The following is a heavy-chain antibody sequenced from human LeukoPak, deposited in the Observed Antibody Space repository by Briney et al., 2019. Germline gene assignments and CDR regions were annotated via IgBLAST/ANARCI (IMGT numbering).Heavy chain of an antibody. CDR2: MNPYSGNT. V-gene: IGHV1-8*01. D-gene: IGHD6-19*01. CDR1: GYTFTSYD. CDR3: ARGAPVAGPFPFDY. Sequence: ASVKVSCEASGYTFTSYDINWVRQAAGQGLEWMGWMNPYSGNTGFAQKFQGRITMTRSNSISTAYMELGSLTSEDTAVYYCARGAPVAGPFPFDYWGQGTLVTVSS. J-gene: IGHJ4*02.